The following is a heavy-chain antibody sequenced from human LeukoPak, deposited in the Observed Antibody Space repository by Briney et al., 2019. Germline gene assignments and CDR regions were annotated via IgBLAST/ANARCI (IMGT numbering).Heavy chain of an antibody. CDR3: ARASSGWPTGSYYYYYMDV. V-gene: IGHV3-20*04. CDR2: INWNGGST. D-gene: IGHD6-19*01. CDR1: GFTFDDYG. J-gene: IGHJ6*03. Sequence: GGSLRLSCAASGFTFDDYGMSWVRQAPGKGLEWVSGINWNGGSTGYADTVKGRFTISRDNAKNSLYLQMNSLRAEDTALYYCARASSGWPTGSYYYYYMDVWGKGTTVTVSS.